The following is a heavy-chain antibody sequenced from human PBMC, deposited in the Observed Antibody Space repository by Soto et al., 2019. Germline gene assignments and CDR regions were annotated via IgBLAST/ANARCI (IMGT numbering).Heavy chain of an antibody. J-gene: IGHJ3*02. CDR3: ASSSPHYDFWSGYSFWDAFDI. Sequence: SETLSLTCTVSGGSISSYYWSWIRQPPGKGLEWIGYISYSGSTNYNPSLKSRVTISVDTSKNQFSLKLGSVTAADTAVYYCASSSPHYDFWSGYSFWDAFDIWGQGTMVTVSS. CDR2: ISYSGST. D-gene: IGHD3-3*01. CDR1: GGSISSYY. V-gene: IGHV4-59*01.